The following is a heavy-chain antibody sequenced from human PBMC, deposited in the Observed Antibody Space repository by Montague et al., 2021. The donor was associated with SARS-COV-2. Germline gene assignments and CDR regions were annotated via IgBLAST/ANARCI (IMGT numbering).Heavy chain of an antibody. CDR1: GFIFSNFW. CDR3: ARDPALYYYYMDV. J-gene: IGHJ6*03. V-gene: IGHV3-7*01. CDR2: IKQDGSEK. Sequence: SLRLSCAASGFIFSNFWMSWVRQAPGKGLEWVANIKQDGSEKFYVDSVKGRFTISRDNAKNSLYLQMNSLRAEDTAVYYCARDPALYYYYMDVWGKGTTVTVSS.